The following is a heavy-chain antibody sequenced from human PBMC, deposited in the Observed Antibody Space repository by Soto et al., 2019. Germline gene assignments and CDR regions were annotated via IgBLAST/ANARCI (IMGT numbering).Heavy chain of an antibody. CDR3: ARGRNRLGYCSSTSCYRDNWFDP. CDR2: INHSGST. V-gene: IGHV4-34*01. CDR1: GGSFSGYY. Sequence: SETLSLTCAVYGGSFSGYYWSWIRQPPGKRLEWIGEINHSGSTNYNPSLKSRVTISVDTSKNQFSLKLSSVTAADTAVYYCARGRNRLGYCSSTSCYRDNWFDPWGQGTLVTVSS. J-gene: IGHJ5*02. D-gene: IGHD2-2*02.